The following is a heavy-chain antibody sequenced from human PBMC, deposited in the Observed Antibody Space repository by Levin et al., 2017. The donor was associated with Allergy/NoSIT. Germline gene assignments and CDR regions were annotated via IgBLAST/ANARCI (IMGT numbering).Heavy chain of an antibody. J-gene: IGHJ6*02. Sequence: LSGGSLRLSCAASGFTFSNYGMHWVRQAPGKGLDWVAVISHDGSNKYYADSVKGRFTISRDNSKNTLYLQTNSLRADDTAVYYCAKGVFYCSGGSCTDYGMDVWGQGTTVTVSS. V-gene: IGHV3-30*18. CDR3: AKGVFYCSGGSCTDYGMDV. CDR1: GFTFSNYG. D-gene: IGHD2-15*01. CDR2: ISHDGSNK.